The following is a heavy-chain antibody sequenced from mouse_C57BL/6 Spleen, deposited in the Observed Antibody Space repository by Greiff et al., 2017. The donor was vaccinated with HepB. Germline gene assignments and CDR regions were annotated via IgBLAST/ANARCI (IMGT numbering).Heavy chain of an antibody. Sequence: QVQLQQPGAELVKPGASEKLSCKASGYTFTSYWMHWVKQRPGQGLEWIGMIHPNSGSTNYNEKFKSKATLTVDKSSSTAYMQLSSLTSEDSAVYYCAREGVSTMVTTEYCDYWGQGTTLTVSS. D-gene: IGHD2-2*01. CDR1: GYTFTSYW. V-gene: IGHV1-64*01. CDR2: IHPNSGST. CDR3: AREGVSTMVTTEYCDY. J-gene: IGHJ2*01.